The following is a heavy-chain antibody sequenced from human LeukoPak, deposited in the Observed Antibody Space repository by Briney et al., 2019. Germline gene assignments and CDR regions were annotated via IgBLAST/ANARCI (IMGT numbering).Heavy chain of an antibody. CDR2: ISGSGSII. CDR1: GFSFRSYE. V-gene: IGHV3-48*03. J-gene: IGHJ3*02. D-gene: IGHD3-22*01. Sequence: GGSLRLSCAASGFSFRSYEINWVRQAPGEGLEWVSQISGSGSIIYYADSVKGRFSISRDNAKNSLYLQMNSLRAEDTAVYYCAREGPYDGSDGDAFDIWGQGTMVTVSS. CDR3: AREGPYDGSDGDAFDI.